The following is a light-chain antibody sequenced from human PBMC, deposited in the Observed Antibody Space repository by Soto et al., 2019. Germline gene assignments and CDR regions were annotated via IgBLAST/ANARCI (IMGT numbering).Light chain of an antibody. Sequence: DSVLTQSPATLSLSPGERATLSCRASQSVSSYLAWYQQKPGQAPRLLIYDASNRATGIPARFSGSGSGTDFTLTISSLEPEDFAVYYCQQRSNWPRTFGQGTKVDI. J-gene: IGKJ1*01. CDR1: QSVSSY. CDR3: QQRSNWPRT. V-gene: IGKV3-11*01. CDR2: DAS.